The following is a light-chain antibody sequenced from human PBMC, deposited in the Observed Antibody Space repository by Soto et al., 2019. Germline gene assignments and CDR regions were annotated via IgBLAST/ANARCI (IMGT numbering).Light chain of an antibody. V-gene: IGLV4-69*01. CDR2: LNSDGSH. Sequence: SLGASVKLTCTLSSGHSSYAIAWHQQQPEKGPRYLMKLNSDGSHSKGDGIPDRFSGSSSGAERYLIISSLQSEDEADYYCQTWGTGIHVFGTGTKLNVL. CDR1: SGHSSYA. J-gene: IGLJ1*01. CDR3: QTWGTGIHV.